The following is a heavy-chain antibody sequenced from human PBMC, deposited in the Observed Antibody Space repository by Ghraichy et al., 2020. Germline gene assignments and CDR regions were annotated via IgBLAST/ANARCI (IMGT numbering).Heavy chain of an antibody. CDR3: ARATPGAVTTRYFYYGMDV. CDR1: GDSVSSNTAA. Sequence: SQTLSLTCAISGDSVSSNTAAWNWIRQSPSRGLEWLGRTYYRSKWYNDYAESVKSRITINPDTSKNQFSLQLTSVTPDDAAVYFCARATPGAVTTRYFYYGMDVWGQGTTVTVSS. CDR2: TYYRSKWYN. J-gene: IGHJ6*02. D-gene: IGHD4-17*01. V-gene: IGHV6-1*01.